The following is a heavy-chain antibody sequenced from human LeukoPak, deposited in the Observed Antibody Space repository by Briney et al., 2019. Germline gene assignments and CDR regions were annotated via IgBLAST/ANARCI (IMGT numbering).Heavy chain of an antibody. CDR1: GFTFSTFG. J-gene: IGHJ4*02. CDR2: ICYDESNQ. CDR3: ARDRGGIHYFDL. Sequence: PGGTLRLSCAASGFTFSTFGVHWVRQAPGKGLEWVAIICYDESNQFYADAVKGRFTISRDNSKNTLYLQMNSLRVEDTAVYYCARDRGGIHYFDLWGQGTLLTVSS. D-gene: IGHD3-10*01. V-gene: IGHV3-33*01.